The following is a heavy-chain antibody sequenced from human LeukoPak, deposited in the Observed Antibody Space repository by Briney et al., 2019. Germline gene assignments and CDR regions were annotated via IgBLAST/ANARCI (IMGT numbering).Heavy chain of an antibody. V-gene: IGHV1-2*02. CDR2: INPNSGGT. Sequence: GSVNVSCKASGYTFTGYYMHWVRQAPGQGLEWMGWINPNSGGTDYAQKFQGRVTMTRDTSISTAYMELSSLRSDDTAVYYCARDRPVSRLGTDFDYWGQGALVTVSP. J-gene: IGHJ4*02. D-gene: IGHD1-7*01. CDR1: GYTFTGYY. CDR3: ARDRPVSRLGTDFDY.